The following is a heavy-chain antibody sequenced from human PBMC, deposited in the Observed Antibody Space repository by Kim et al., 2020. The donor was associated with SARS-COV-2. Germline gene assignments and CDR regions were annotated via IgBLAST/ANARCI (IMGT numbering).Heavy chain of an antibody. Sequence: SETLSLTCTVSGGSISSGGYYWSWIRQHPGKGLEWIGYIYYSGSTYYNPSLKSRVTISVDTSKNQFSLKLSSVTAADTAVYYCARWDINYYFDYWGQGTLVTVS. CDR1: GGSISSGGYY. D-gene: IGHD5-12*01. J-gene: IGHJ4*02. CDR2: IYYSGST. CDR3: ARWDINYYFDY. V-gene: IGHV4-31*03.